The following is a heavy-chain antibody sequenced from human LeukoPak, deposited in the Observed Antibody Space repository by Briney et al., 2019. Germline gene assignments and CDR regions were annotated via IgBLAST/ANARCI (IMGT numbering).Heavy chain of an antibody. D-gene: IGHD3-10*01. CDR1: GFMFSNYG. Sequence: QPGRSLRLSCAASGFMFSNYGMHWVRQAPGKGLEWVAVIYDNGSGQQYADSVKGRFTISRDNSKNTLYLEMNSLRVDDTAMYYCARDDDRAGDNGFDVWGQGTMVTVSS. CDR3: ARDDDRAGDNGFDV. J-gene: IGHJ3*01. CDR2: IYDNGSGQ. V-gene: IGHV3-33*01.